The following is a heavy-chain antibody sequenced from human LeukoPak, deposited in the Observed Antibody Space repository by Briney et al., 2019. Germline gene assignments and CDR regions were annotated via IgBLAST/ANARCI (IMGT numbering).Heavy chain of an antibody. CDR1: GGPISSYY. Sequence: SETLSLTCTVSGGPISSYYWSWIRQPPGKGLEWIGYIYYSGSTYYNPSLKSRVTISVDTSKNQFSLKLSSVTAADTAVYYCASPAYYYDSSGYYDAFDIWGQGTMVTVSS. V-gene: IGHV4-59*08. CDR2: IYYSGST. CDR3: ASPAYYYDSSGYYDAFDI. D-gene: IGHD3-22*01. J-gene: IGHJ3*02.